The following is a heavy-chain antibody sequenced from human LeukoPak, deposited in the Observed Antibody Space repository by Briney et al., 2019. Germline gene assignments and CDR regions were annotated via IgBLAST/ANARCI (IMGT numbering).Heavy chain of an antibody. D-gene: IGHD3-22*01. J-gene: IGHJ5*02. V-gene: IGHV4-30-4*01. Sequence: SETLSLTCTVSGGSISSGNYYWSWIRQPPGKGLEWIGYIYYSGSTYYNPSLKSRVTISVDTSKNQFSLKLSSVTAADTAVYYCARDQAYYYDSSGSRWGVLDPWGQGTLVTVSS. CDR3: ARDQAYYYDSSGSRWGVLDP. CDR2: IYYSGST. CDR1: GGSISSGNYY.